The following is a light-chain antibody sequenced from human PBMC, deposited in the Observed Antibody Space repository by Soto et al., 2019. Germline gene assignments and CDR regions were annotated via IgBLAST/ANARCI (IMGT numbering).Light chain of an antibody. V-gene: IGLV2-14*03. CDR2: DVS. J-gene: IGLJ1*01. CDR3: CSYTSSSTYV. CDR1: SSDVGGYNY. Sequence: QSALTQPASVSGSPGQSITFSCTGTSSDVGGYNYVSWYQQHPGKAPQLMIYDVSYRPSGVSDRFSGSKSGNAASLTISGLQAEDEADYYCCSYTSSSTYVFGTGTKVTV.